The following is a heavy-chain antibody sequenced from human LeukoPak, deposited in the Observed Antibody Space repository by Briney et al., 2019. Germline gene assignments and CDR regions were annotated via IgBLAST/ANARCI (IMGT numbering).Heavy chain of an antibody. Sequence: SETLSLTCAVYGGSFSGYYWSWNRQPPGKGLEWIGEINHSGSTNYNPSLKSRVTISVDTSKNQFSLKLSSVTAADTAVYYCARSPCMSGRGVQSYYWGHGTLVTVSS. V-gene: IGHV4-34*01. J-gene: IGHJ4*01. CDR2: INHSGST. CDR3: ARSPCMSGRGVQSYY. CDR1: GGSFSGYY. D-gene: IGHD3-10*01.